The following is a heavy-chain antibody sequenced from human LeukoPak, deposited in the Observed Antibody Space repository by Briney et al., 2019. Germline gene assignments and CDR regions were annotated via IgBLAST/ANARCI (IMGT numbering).Heavy chain of an antibody. J-gene: IGHJ4*02. CDR2: ISSSSSYI. CDR3: ASPPGVPAATEYD. CDR1: GFTFSDYY. D-gene: IGHD2-2*01. Sequence: PGGSLRLSCAASGFTFSDYYMSWIRQAPGKGLEWVSSISSSSSYIYYADSVKGRFTISRDNAKNSLYLQMNSLRAEDTAVYYCASPPGVPAATEYDWGQGTLVTVSS. V-gene: IGHV3-11*06.